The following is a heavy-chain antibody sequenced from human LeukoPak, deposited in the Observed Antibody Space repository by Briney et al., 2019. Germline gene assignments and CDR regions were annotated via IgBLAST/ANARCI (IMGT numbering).Heavy chain of an antibody. J-gene: IGHJ6*03. CDR2: IYHSGSA. D-gene: IGHD2-15*01. CDR3: ARYRRGYCSGGSCYGHYYYMDV. Sequence: QPSETLSLTCTVSGYSISSGYYWGWIRQPPGKGLEWIGSIYHSGSAYYNPSLKSRVTISVDTSKNQFSLKLSSVTAADTAVYYCARYRRGYCSGGSCYGHYYYMDVWGKGTTVTISS. CDR1: GYSISSGYY. V-gene: IGHV4-38-2*02.